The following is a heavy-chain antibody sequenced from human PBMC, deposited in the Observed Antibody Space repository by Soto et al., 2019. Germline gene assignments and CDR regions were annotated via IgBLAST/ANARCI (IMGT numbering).Heavy chain of an antibody. J-gene: IGHJ4*02. V-gene: IGHV3-23*01. CDR3: AKGAARSGDYVDY. CDR1: GFTFSNYA. Sequence: GGSLSLSCAASGFTFSNYAMSWVRQAPGKGLEWDSVISASGASTYYADSVKGRFTISRDNSKNTLYLQMNSLRAEDTAIYYCAKGAARSGDYVDYWGQGTLVTVSS. D-gene: IGHD2-15*01. CDR2: ISASGAST.